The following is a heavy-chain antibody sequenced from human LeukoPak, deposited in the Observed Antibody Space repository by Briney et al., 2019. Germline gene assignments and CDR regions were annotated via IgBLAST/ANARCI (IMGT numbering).Heavy chain of an antibody. CDR1: GGSISSSSYY. CDR3: ARLSTTGTTRYFDY. J-gene: IGHJ4*02. V-gene: IGHV4-39*01. CDR2: IYYSGST. D-gene: IGHD1-7*01. Sequence: NPSESLSLTCTVSGGSISSSSYYWGWIRQPPRKGLEWIGSIYYSGSTYYNPSLKSRVTISVDTSKNQFSLKLSSVTAADTAVYYCARLSTTGTTRYFDYWGQGTLVTVSS.